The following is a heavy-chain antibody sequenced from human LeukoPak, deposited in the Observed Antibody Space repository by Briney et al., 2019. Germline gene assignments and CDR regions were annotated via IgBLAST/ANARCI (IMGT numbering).Heavy chain of an antibody. V-gene: IGHV4-34*01. CDR1: GGSFSGYY. J-gene: IGHJ5*02. CDR2: INHSGST. Sequence: SETLSLTCAVYGGSFSGYYWSWIRQPPGKGLEWIGEINHSGSTNYNPSLKSRVTISVGTSKNQFSLKLSSVTAADTAVYYCARGFGRSSSPHGDSQKTTVDWFDPWGQGTLVTVSS. CDR3: ARGFGRSSSPHGDSQKTTVDWFDP. D-gene: IGHD4-17*01.